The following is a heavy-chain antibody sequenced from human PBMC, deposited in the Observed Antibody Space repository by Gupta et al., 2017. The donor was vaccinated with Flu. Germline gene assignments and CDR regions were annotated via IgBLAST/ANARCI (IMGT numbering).Heavy chain of an antibody. J-gene: IGHJ5*02. D-gene: IGHD2-15*01. CDR1: G. CDR3: ARDRVYAAAAAQDT. V-gene: IGHV1-18*01. CDR2: ISPFNGNT. Sequence: GLNWARQAPGKGLEWLGWISPFNGNTKFDRQFQGRVTMTTDTSTSTVYMALRSLRSDDTAVDFCARDRVYAAAAAQDTWGQGTPLPVSS.